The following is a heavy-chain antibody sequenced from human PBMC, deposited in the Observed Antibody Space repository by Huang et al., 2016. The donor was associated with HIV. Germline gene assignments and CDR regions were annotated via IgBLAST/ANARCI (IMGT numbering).Heavy chain of an antibody. CDR3: ASGEYGKNAYDI. D-gene: IGHD2-2*01. CDR1: GGSITSSNHY. CDR2: FYYSGDA. Sequence: QLHLQQSGPGLVRPSETLSLICTVSGGSITSSNHYWGWIRQTPGKGLEWIGNFYYSGDAYYTPSLKNRVSISIDTSKSQFSLRLSSVIATDTAGYYCASGEYGKNAYDIWGQGTVVTVSA. J-gene: IGHJ3*02. V-gene: IGHV4-39*01.